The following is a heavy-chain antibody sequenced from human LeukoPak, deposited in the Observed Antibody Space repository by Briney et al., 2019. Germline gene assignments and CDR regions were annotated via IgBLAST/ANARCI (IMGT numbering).Heavy chain of an antibody. V-gene: IGHV3-43*02. CDR3: AKDRRSTAAAIDY. CDR2: ISGDGGST. D-gene: IGHD6-13*01. CDR1: GFTFDDYA. J-gene: IGHJ4*02. Sequence: PGGSLRLSCAASGFTFDDYAMHWVRQAPGKGLEWVSLISGDGGSTYYADSVKGRFTISRDNSKNTLYLQMNSLRAEDTAVYYCAKDRRSTAAAIDYWGQGTLVTVSS.